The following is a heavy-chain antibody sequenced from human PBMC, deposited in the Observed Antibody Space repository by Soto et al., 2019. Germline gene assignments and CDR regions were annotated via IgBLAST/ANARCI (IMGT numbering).Heavy chain of an antibody. Sequence: QVQLVQSGAEVKKPGASVKVSCKASGYTFTSYDINWVRQATGQGLEWMGWMNPNSGNTAYAQKFQGRVTMTRNTSISTAYMELSSLRSQDTAVYYCARERSSGWYVDYWGQGTLVTVSS. J-gene: IGHJ4*02. D-gene: IGHD6-19*01. CDR3: ARERSSGWYVDY. V-gene: IGHV1-8*01. CDR1: GYTFTSYD. CDR2: MNPNSGNT.